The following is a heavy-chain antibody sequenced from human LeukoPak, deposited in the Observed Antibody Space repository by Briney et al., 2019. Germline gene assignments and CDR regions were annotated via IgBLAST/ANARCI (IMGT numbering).Heavy chain of an antibody. Sequence: PGGSLGLSCAASGFTFSDHIMNWVRQLPGKRLEWVAYVSGSGSTVYYADSVKGRFTISRDNGKSSLYLQMNSLRVEDTALYYCVRQFASWGQGILVTVSS. CDR3: VRQFAS. V-gene: IGHV3-48*01. CDR2: VSGSGSTV. J-gene: IGHJ4*02. CDR1: GFTFSDHI.